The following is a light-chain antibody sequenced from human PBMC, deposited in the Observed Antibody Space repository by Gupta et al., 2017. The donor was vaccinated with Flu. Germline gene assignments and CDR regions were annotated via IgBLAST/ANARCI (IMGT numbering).Light chain of an antibody. V-gene: IGKV1-33*01. J-gene: IGKJ3*01. Sequence: DIQMTQSPSSLSASVGDRVTITCQASQDISNYLNWYQQKPGKATKLLIYDASNLETGVPSRFSGSGSGTDFTFTISSLQPEDIATYYCQQYDNLPLFTFGPGTKVDI. CDR2: DAS. CDR3: QQYDNLPLFT. CDR1: QDISNY.